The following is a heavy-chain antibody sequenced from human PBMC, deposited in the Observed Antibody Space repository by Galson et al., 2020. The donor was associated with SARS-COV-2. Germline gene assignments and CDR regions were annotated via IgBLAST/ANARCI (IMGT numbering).Heavy chain of an antibody. CDR2: ISSSGSYT. CDR1: GFRFSDYY. CDR3: ARNGRECSGGICYGAEYFQH. V-gene: IGHV3-11*06. J-gene: IGHJ1*01. Sequence: GESLKISCVASGFRFSDYYMSWIRQAPGKGLEWISYISSSGSYTNYADSVKGRFTLSRDNAKNSLYLEVNSLRAEDTAVYYCARNGRECSGGICYGAEYFQHWGQGTLVTVSS. D-gene: IGHD2-15*01.